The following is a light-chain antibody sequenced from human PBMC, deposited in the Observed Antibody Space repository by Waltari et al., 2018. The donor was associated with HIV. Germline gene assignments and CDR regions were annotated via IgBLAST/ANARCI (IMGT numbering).Light chain of an antibody. J-gene: IGLJ1*01. Sequence: QSVLTQPPSVSGAPGQRVTISCTGSSSNIGAGYDVHWFQQRPGTAPKLLIYGNTNRPSEVPDRFSGSKSGTSASLAITGLQAEDEADYYCQSYDSGLTAYVFGTGTKVTVL. CDR1: SSNIGAGYD. CDR2: GNT. V-gene: IGLV1-40*01. CDR3: QSYDSGLTAYV.